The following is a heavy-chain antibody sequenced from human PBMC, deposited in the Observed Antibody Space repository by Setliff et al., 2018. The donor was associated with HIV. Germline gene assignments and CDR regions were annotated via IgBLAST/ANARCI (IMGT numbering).Heavy chain of an antibody. V-gene: IGHV4-61*09. J-gene: IGHJ4*02. CDR2: IYASGST. CDR3: ARGGTDYYDYPYFDS. Sequence: PSETLSLTCTVSAGSINTGSYYWNWIRQPAGKGLEWIGHIYASGSTNYTPSLKSRVTMSVDTSKNQFSLKLNSLIAADTAVYFCARGGTDYYDYPYFDSWGQGTLVTVSS. CDR1: AGSINTGSYY. D-gene: IGHD3-22*01.